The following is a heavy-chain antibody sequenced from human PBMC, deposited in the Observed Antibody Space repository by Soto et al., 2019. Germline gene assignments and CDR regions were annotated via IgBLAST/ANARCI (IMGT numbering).Heavy chain of an antibody. CDR2: INHSGSP. CDR1: GGSFSGYY. J-gene: IGHJ3*02. Sequence: QLHLEQRGAGLLKPSETLSLTCDVYGGSFSGYYWSWIRQALGKGLEWIVDINHSGSPNYNPSLQSRVSVSVDTSKTHFSLKLSSVTAADTAVYYCATFPPEGRTATSRGDDAFDIWGQGTLVTVSS. D-gene: IGHD3-10*01. V-gene: IGHV4-34*02. CDR3: ATFPPEGRTATSRGDDAFDI.